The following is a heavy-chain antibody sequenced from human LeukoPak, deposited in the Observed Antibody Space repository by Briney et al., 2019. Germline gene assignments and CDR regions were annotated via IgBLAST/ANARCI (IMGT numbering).Heavy chain of an antibody. CDR2: IIPIFGTA. Sequence: GSSVKVSCKASGGTFSSYAISWVRQAPGQGLEWMGGIIPIFGTANYAQKFQGRVTITTDESTSTAYMELSSLRSEDTAVYYCATSRPVVPAAIAPPGDYWGQGTLVTVSS. D-gene: IGHD2-2*01. CDR1: GGTFSSYA. J-gene: IGHJ4*02. V-gene: IGHV1-69*05. CDR3: ATSRPVVPAAIAPPGDY.